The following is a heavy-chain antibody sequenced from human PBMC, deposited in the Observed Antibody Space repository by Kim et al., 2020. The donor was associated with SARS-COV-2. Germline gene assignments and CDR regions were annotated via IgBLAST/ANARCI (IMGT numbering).Heavy chain of an antibody. CDR2: INHSGST. CDR1: GGSFSGYY. CDR3: ARGRAAVAGNHYYYYGMDV. V-gene: IGHV4-34*01. D-gene: IGHD6-19*01. J-gene: IGHJ6*02. Sequence: PSETLSLTCAVYGGSFSGYYWSWIRQPPGKGLEWIGEINHSGSTNYNPSLKSRVTISVDTSKNQFSLKLSSVTAADTAVYYCARGRAAVAGNHYYYYGMDVWGQGTTVTVSS.